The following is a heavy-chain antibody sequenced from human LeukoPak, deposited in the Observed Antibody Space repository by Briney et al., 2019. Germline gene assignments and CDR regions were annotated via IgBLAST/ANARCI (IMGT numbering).Heavy chain of an antibody. CDR2: IYYSGNA. CDR3: ARGSEVGMDV. Sequence: SETLSLTCTVSGGSIGSYYWTWMRQPPGEGLEWIGYIYYSGNAYYNPSLKSRVTMSVDTSKNQFSLKLSSLTAADTAVYYCARGSEVGMDVWGQGTTVTVSS. D-gene: IGHD2-15*01. V-gene: IGHV4-59*01. CDR1: GGSIGSYY. J-gene: IGHJ6*02.